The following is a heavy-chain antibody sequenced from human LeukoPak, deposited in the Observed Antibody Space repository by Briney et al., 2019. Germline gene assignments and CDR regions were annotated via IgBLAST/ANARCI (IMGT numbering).Heavy chain of an antibody. V-gene: IGHV3-9*01. CDR1: GFTFDDYA. Sequence: GRSLRLSCAASGFTFDDYAMHWVRQAPGKGLEWVSGNSWNSGSIGYADSVKGRFTISRDNAKNSLYLQMNSLRAEDTALYYCAKDRRPGENYFDYWGQGTLVTVSS. J-gene: IGHJ4*02. D-gene: IGHD7-27*01. CDR2: NSWNSGSI. CDR3: AKDRRPGENYFDY.